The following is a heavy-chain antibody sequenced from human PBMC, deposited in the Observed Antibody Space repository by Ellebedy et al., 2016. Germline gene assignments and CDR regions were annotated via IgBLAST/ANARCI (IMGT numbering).Heavy chain of an antibody. CDR3: AKDFSGNWVFDY. J-gene: IGHJ4*02. D-gene: IGHD1-1*01. Sequence: GESLKISCAASGFTFSRYAMHWVRQAPGKGLEWVAVISSDGTNKFYADSVKGRFTISRDNSNNTLYLQMNSLRAEDTAVYYCAKDFSGNWVFDYWGQGTLVTVSS. CDR2: ISSDGTNK. V-gene: IGHV3-30*04. CDR1: GFTFSRYA.